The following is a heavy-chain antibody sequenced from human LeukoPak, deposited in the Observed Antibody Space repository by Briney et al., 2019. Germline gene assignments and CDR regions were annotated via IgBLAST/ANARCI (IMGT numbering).Heavy chain of an antibody. Sequence: SETLSPTCTVSGGSIGSYYWSWIRQPAGKGLEWIGRIYTSGSTNYNPSLKSRVTMSVDTSKNQFSLKLSSVTAADTAVYYCASYDSSGYYGYWGQGTLVTVSS. CDR3: ASYDSSGYYGY. CDR2: IYTSGST. V-gene: IGHV4-4*07. CDR1: GGSIGSYY. D-gene: IGHD3-22*01. J-gene: IGHJ4*02.